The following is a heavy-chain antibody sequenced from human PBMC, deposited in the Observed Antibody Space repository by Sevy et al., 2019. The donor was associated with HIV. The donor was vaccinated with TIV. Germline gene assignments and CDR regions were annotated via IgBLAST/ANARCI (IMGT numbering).Heavy chain of an antibody. D-gene: IGHD3-16*01. CDR1: GYTFSNYG. V-gene: IGHV1-8*02. J-gene: IGHJ3*02. Sequence: ASVKVSCKASGYTFSNYGISWVRQATGQGLEWMGWMNPNSGNTGYAQKFQGRVTMTRNTSISTAYMELSSLRSEDTAVYYCARDGGDAFDIWGQGTMVTVSS. CDR3: ARDGGDAFDI. CDR2: MNPNSGNT.